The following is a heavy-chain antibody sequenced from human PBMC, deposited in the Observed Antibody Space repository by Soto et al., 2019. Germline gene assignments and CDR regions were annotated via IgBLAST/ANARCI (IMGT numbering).Heavy chain of an antibody. CDR3: AKAHVPGIAVAAPPGY. Sequence: GGSLRLSCAASGFTFSSYGMHWVRQAPGKGLEWVAVISYDGSNKYYADSVKGRFTISRDNSKNTLYLQMNSLRAEDTAVHYCAKAHVPGIAVAAPPGYWGQGTLVTVSS. J-gene: IGHJ4*02. CDR2: ISYDGSNK. D-gene: IGHD6-19*01. CDR1: GFTFSSYG. V-gene: IGHV3-30*18.